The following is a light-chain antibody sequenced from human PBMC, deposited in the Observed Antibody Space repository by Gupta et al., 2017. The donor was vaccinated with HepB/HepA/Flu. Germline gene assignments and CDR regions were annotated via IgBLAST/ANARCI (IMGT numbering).Light chain of an antibody. CDR3: ATWDDTLNGVV. CDR2: DNG. V-gene: IGLV1-36*01. CDR1: SSNIGNNA. Sequence: QSVFTHPPSVSEAPRQRVTISCSGSSSNIGNNAVNWYQQYPGKAPKHLMYDNGQRHSGVSDRFSGSKSGTSASLAISRLQSDDEADYFCATWDDTLNGVVFGGGTKLTVL. J-gene: IGLJ2*01.